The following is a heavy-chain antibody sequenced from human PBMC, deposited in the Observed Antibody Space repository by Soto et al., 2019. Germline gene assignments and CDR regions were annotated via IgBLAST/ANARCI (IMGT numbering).Heavy chain of an antibody. CDR1: GYTFTSYY. V-gene: IGHV1-46*01. CDR2: INPSGSST. CDR3: ARVNLEGSYFYAMDV. Sequence: QVQLVQSGDEVKKPGASVKVSCKASGYTFTSYYMHWVRQAPGQGLEWMGFINPSGSSTSYAQRFQGRVTMTRDTSTSTVYMELSSLRSEDTAVYYCARVNLEGSYFYAMDVWGQGTTVTVSS. D-gene: IGHD1-1*01. J-gene: IGHJ6*02.